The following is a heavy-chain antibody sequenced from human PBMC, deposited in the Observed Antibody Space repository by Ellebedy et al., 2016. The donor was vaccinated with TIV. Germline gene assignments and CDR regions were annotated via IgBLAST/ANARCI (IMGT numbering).Heavy chain of an antibody. Sequence: GESLKISCAASGFTFSTSEMNWFRQAPGKGLEWLSYISGSGATILYADSVRARFTISRDDAKNSLYLQMTSLRAEDTAVYYCARGRDYWGQGTLVTVSS. J-gene: IGHJ4*02. CDR1: GFTFSTSE. CDR2: ISGSGATI. CDR3: ARGRDY. V-gene: IGHV3-48*03.